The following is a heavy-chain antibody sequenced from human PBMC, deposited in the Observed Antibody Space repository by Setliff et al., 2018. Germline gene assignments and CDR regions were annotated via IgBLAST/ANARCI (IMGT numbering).Heavy chain of an antibody. J-gene: IGHJ3*02. D-gene: IGHD2-2*01. V-gene: IGHV4-31*03. Sequence: PSETLSLTCTVSGGSISSGGYYWSWIRQHPGKGLEWIGYIYYSGSTYYNPSLESRVTVSVDTSKNQFSLKLSSVTAADTAVYYCARVARLVLSRNAFDIWGQGTMVTVSS. CDR2: IYYSGST. CDR1: GGSISSGGYY. CDR3: ARVARLVLSRNAFDI.